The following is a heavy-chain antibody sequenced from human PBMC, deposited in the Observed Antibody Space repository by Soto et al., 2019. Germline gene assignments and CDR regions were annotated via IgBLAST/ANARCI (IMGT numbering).Heavy chain of an antibody. V-gene: IGHV3-21*01. CDR3: ERDRGSEVFGS. CDR1: GFNFNVYS. D-gene: IGHD5-12*01. J-gene: IGHJ5*01. CDR2: ISSSSNYI. Sequence: PGGSLRRSCAASGFNFNVYSMNWVRQAPGKGLEWISSISSSSNYIHYRDSVRGRFTISRDNAKNSLYLQLDSLRVEDTAVYFCERDRGSEVFGSWGQRTLVTVS.